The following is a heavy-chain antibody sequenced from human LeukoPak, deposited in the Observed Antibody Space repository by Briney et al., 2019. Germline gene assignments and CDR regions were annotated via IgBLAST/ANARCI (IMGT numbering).Heavy chain of an antibody. CDR1: GFSISSYS. V-gene: IGHV3-48*04. Sequence: PGGSLRLSCAASGFSISSYSMNWVRQAPGKGLEWVSYISSSSNTIYYADSVKGRFTISRDNAKNSLYLQMNSLRAEDTAVYYCARDTAYVWGSYRPHPHHDAFDIWGQGTMVTVSS. J-gene: IGHJ3*02. CDR2: ISSSSNTI. CDR3: ARDTAYVWGSYRPHPHHDAFDI. D-gene: IGHD3-16*02.